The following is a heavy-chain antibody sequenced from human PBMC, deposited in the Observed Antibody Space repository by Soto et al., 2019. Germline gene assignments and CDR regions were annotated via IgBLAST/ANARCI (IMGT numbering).Heavy chain of an antibody. CDR1: CGSIISSSYY. CDR3: AVPAASVAGASGSYYYYGMDV. Sequence: PSDTLSLTFSCSCGSIISSSYYWGWIRQPPGNGLELIVYIYYSGSPYYNPSLKSRVTISVDTSKNQFSLKLSSVTAADTAVYYCAVPAASVAGASGSYYYYGMDVWGQGTTVTVSS. V-gene: IGHV4-39*01. D-gene: IGHD6-19*01. CDR2: IYYSGSP. J-gene: IGHJ6*02.